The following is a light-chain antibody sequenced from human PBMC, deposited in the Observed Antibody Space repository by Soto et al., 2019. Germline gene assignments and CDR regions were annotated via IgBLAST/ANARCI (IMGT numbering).Light chain of an antibody. J-gene: IGKJ5*01. CDR1: QSVSRY. V-gene: IGKV3-11*01. CDR2: DAS. Sequence: EIVLTQSPATLSLSPGERATVSCRASQSVSRYLAWYQQKPGQAPRLLIYDASNRATVIPARFSGSGSGTDFTLTISSLEPEDFAVYYCQQRSNWPPITFGQGTRLEI. CDR3: QQRSNWPPIT.